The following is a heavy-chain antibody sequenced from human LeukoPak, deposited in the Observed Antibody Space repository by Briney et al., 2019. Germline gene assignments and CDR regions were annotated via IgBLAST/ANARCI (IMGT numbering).Heavy chain of an antibody. Sequence: SQTLSLTCAISGDSVTSNSAAWNWIRESPSRGLEWLGRTYYRSKWYNDYAVSVKSRITINPDTSKNQFSLQLNSVTPEDTAVYYCARFLGSSGSDAFDIWGQGTMVTVSS. D-gene: IGHD6-19*01. CDR2: TYYRSKWYN. CDR1: GDSVTSNSAA. V-gene: IGHV6-1*01. CDR3: ARFLGSSGSDAFDI. J-gene: IGHJ3*02.